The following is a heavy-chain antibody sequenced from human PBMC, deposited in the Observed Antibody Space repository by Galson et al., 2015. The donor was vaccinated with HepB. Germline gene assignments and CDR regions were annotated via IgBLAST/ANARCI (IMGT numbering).Heavy chain of an antibody. D-gene: IGHD5-24*01. Sequence: SLRLSCAASGFTFSNYGMHWVRQAPGKGLEWVAYIWYDGSNKNYADSVKGRFTVSRDNSRNTLYLQMNSLRADDTAVYFCTRDILRDGYKYFDLWGRGTLVTVSS. J-gene: IGHJ2*01. CDR1: GFTFSNYG. CDR3: TRDILRDGYKYFDL. CDR2: IWYDGSNK. V-gene: IGHV3-30*02.